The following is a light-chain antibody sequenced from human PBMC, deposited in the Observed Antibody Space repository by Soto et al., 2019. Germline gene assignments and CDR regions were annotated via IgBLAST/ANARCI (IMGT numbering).Light chain of an antibody. J-gene: IGKJ5*01. CDR1: QGISNY. Sequence: DFQMTQSPSSLSRYVGDRVTITCLASQGISNYVAWYQQKPGKVPKLLMYAASTLQPGVPSRFSGSGSGTDFTLTITSLQPEDVATYYCQKCNSAPYTFGQGTRLEI. CDR3: QKCNSAPYT. V-gene: IGKV1-27*01. CDR2: AAS.